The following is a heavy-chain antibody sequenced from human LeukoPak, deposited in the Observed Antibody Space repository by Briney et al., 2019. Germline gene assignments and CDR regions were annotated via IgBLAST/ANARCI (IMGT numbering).Heavy chain of an antibody. CDR1: GCSISSYY. CDR3: ARLSPHNYFDY. V-gene: IGHV4-59*08. Sequence: PSETLCLSCTASGCSISSYYWSWVRQPPGKGLEWVWYIYYSGSTNYNPSLKSRVTISVDTSKNQSSLKLSSVTAADTALYYCARLSPHNYFDYWGQGTLVTVSS. CDR2: IYYSGST. J-gene: IGHJ4*02.